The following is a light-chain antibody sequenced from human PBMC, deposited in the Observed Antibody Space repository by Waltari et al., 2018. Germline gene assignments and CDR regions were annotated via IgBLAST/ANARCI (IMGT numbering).Light chain of an antibody. CDR2: GAS. V-gene: IGKV3-20*01. J-gene: IGKJ1*01. Sequence: EIVLTHSPGTLSLSPGARATPPCRASQRVSRALAWYQQNPGQAPRLLIYGASNRATGIPDRFSGSGSGTDFSLIISRLEPEDFAVYYCQHYVSLPVTFGQGTKVEIK. CDR3: QHYVSLPVT. CDR1: QRVSRA.